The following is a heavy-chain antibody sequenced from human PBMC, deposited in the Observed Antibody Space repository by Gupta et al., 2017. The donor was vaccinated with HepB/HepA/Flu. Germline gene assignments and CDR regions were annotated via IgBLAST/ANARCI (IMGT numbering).Heavy chain of an antibody. Sequence: EMQMVESGGGLVQPGGSLRLSCTASGFTFRTICMSWVRQAPGKGLEWVANIKQDGSEKYYVGSVKGRFTISRDNAKNSLYLQMNSLRADDTAVYYCARGPRGVVIHFDYWGQGTLVTVSS. CDR1: GFTFRTIC. V-gene: IGHV3-7*04. J-gene: IGHJ4*02. D-gene: IGHD3-3*01. CDR3: ARGPRGVVIHFDY. CDR2: IKQDGSEK.